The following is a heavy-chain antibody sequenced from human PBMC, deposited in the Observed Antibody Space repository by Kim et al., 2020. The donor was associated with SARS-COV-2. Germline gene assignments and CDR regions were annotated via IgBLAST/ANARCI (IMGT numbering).Heavy chain of an antibody. J-gene: IGHJ5*02. Sequence: GGSLRLSCAASGFTFSTYPMTWVRQAPGKGLEWVAGLTGNGPSTYYADSVRGRFTISRDNSKNTLFLQMNSLRAEDTAFYYCAKVSGAVAGTLAWGQGTLVTVSS. CDR1: GFTFSTYP. CDR2: LTGNGPST. V-gene: IGHV3-23*01. D-gene: IGHD6-19*01. CDR3: AKVSGAVAGTLA.